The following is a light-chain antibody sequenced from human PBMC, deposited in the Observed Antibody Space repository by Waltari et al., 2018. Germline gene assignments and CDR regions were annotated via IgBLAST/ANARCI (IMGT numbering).Light chain of an antibody. CDR1: SGDIGGYNY. J-gene: IGLJ1*01. CDR2: EVS. V-gene: IGLV2-14*01. CDR3: SSYTMTSATA. Sequence: QSALTQPASVSGSPGQSITISCTGTSGDIGGYNYVYWYQQYPGKAPKLIIFEVSYRPSGVSHRFSASKSGNTASLTISGLQAEDEAHYYCSSYTMTSATAFGTGTKVTVL.